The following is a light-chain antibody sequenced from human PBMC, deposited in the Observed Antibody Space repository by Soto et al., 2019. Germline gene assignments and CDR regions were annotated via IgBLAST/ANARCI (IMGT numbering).Light chain of an antibody. J-gene: IGLJ3*02. CDR2: RNN. V-gene: IGLV1-47*01. CDR1: SSNIGNNY. CDR3: AVWDDSLSAWV. Sequence: QSVLTQPPSASGTPGQRVTISCSGSSSNIGNNYLYWYQQVPGTAPKLLIYRNNYRPSGVPDRFSGSKSGTFASLVISGLRSEDEADYYCAVWDDSLSAWVFGGGTKVTV.